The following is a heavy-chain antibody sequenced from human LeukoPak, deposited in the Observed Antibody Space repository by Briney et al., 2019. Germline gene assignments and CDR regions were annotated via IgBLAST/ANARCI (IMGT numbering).Heavy chain of an antibody. J-gene: IGHJ6*03. D-gene: IGHD4-17*01. CDR2: IYYSGST. V-gene: IGHV4-59*01. CDR1: GGSISSYY. CDR3: ARAPDGDFYMDV. Sequence: SETLSLTCTVSGGSISSYYWSWIRQPPGKGLEWMGYIYYSGSTNDNPSLKSRVTISVDTSKNQFSLKLSSVTAADTAVYYCARAPDGDFYMDVWGKGTTVTVSS.